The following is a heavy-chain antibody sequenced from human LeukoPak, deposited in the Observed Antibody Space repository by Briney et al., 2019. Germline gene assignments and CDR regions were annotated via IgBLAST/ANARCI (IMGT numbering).Heavy chain of an antibody. Sequence: GGSLRLSCAASGFTFTTYWMHWVRQAPGKGLVWVSHINSDGSITSYADSVKGRFTISRDNAKNTLYLQMNSLRAEDTAVYYCAKDQGYYDSSGYFDYWGQGTLVTVSS. D-gene: IGHD3-22*01. V-gene: IGHV3-74*01. CDR2: INSDGSIT. J-gene: IGHJ4*02. CDR3: AKDQGYYDSSGYFDY. CDR1: GFTFTTYW.